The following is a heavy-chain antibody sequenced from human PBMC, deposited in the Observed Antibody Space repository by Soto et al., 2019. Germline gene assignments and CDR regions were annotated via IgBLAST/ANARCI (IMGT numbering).Heavy chain of an antibody. CDR1: GYSFTSYW. V-gene: IGHV5-10-1*01. J-gene: IGHJ6*02. CDR2: IDPSDSYT. CDR3: ARDIPRDSFYYGMDV. D-gene: IGHD3-9*01. Sequence: GESLKISCNGSGYSFTSYWISWVRQMPWKGLEWMGRIDPSDSYTNYSPSFQGHVTISADKSISTAYLQWSSLKASDTAMYYCARDIPRDSFYYGMDVWGQGTTVTVSS.